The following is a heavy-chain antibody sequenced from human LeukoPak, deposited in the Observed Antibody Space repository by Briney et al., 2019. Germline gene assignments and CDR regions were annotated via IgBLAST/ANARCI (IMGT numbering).Heavy chain of an antibody. J-gene: IGHJ6*02. CDR3: ARDIVVVPAADYGMDV. V-gene: IGHV1-18*01. CDR2: ISAYNGNT. D-gene: IGHD2-2*01. CDR1: GYTFTSYG. Sequence: GASVKVSCKASGYTFTSYGISWVRQAPGQGLEWMGWISAYNGNTNYALKLQGRVTMTTDTSTSTAYMELRSLRSDDTAVYYCARDIVVVPAADYGMDVWGQGTTVTVSS.